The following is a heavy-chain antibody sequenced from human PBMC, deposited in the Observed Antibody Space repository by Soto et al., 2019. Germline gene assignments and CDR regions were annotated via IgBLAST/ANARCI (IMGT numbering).Heavy chain of an antibody. CDR2: ISGSGGST. CDR3: AKDSVVGITIFRLPESDAFDI. Sequence: GGSLRLSCAASGFTFSSYAMSWVRQAPGKGLEWVSAISGSGGSTYYADSVKGRFTISRDNSKNTLYLQMNSLRAEDTAVYYCAKDSVVGITIFRLPESDAFDIWGQGTMVTVSS. J-gene: IGHJ3*02. CDR1: GFTFSSYA. D-gene: IGHD3-9*01. V-gene: IGHV3-23*01.